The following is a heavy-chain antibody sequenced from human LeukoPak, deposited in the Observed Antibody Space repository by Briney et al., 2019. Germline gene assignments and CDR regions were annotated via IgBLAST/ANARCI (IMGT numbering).Heavy chain of an antibody. D-gene: IGHD6-6*01. Sequence: SETLSLTCTVSGGSISSYYWSWIRQPPVKGLEWIGYIYYSGSTNYNPSLKSRVTISVDTSKNQFSLKLSSVTAADTAVYYCARGSRSIAARGGSAAAGRVVYFDYWGQGTLVTVSS. CDR3: ARGSRSIAARGGSAAAGRVVYFDY. V-gene: IGHV4-59*01. J-gene: IGHJ4*02. CDR1: GGSISSYY. CDR2: IYYSGST.